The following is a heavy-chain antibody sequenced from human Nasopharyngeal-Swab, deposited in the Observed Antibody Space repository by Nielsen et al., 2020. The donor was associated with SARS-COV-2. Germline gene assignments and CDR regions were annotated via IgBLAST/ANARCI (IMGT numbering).Heavy chain of an antibody. D-gene: IGHD2-2*01. Sequence: WVRQAPGQGLEWVGWINTNTGNPTYAQGFTGRFVFSLDTSVSTAYLQISSLKAEDTAVYYCARGRESLNIVVVPAARTYYFDYWGQGTLVTVSS. V-gene: IGHV7-4-1*02. CDR3: ARGRESLNIVVVPAARTYYFDY. J-gene: IGHJ4*02. CDR2: INTNTGNP.